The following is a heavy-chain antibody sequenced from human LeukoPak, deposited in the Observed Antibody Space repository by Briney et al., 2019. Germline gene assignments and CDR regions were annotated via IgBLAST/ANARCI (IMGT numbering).Heavy chain of an antibody. CDR2: ISAYNGNT. CDR3: ARVVGLTGYSSNWYSGYYYYMDV. D-gene: IGHD6-13*01. Sequence: GASVKVSCKASGYTFTSYGISWVRQAPGQGLEWMGWISAYNGNTNYAQKLQGRVTMTTDTSTSTAHMELRSLRSDDTAVYYCARVVGLTGYSSNWYSGYYYYMDVWGKGTTVTVSS. CDR1: GYTFTSYG. V-gene: IGHV1-18*01. J-gene: IGHJ6*03.